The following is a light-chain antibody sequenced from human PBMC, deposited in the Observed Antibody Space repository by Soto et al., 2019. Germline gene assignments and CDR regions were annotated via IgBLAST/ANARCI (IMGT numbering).Light chain of an antibody. V-gene: IGLV2-14*01. CDR1: SCDVGGYNY. CDR2: EVF. CDR3: SSQRSGTSLL. Sequence: QSLLTQPASVSQSPGPSITISCTGTSCDVGGYNYVSWYQQPPGKAPKFMLYEVFNRTSVFSNRFSGSNSGNTASLTISGLQTEDEADYYCSSQRSGTSLLFGTGTKVTVL. J-gene: IGLJ1*01.